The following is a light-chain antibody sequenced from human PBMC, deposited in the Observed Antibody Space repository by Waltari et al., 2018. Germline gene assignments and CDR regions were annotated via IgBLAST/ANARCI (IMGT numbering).Light chain of an antibody. V-gene: IGKV1-33*01. CDR2: DGS. CDR3: QQYKDLPRT. CDR1: EDIRNY. J-gene: IGKJ1*01. Sequence: IQMTQSPSSMSASVGNRVSITCQSSEDIRNYLSWYQQKPGKAPKLRSYDGSNLETGVPSRFSGSASGTDFTFTISSLQPEDIATYYCQQYKDLPRTFGQGTKVEFK.